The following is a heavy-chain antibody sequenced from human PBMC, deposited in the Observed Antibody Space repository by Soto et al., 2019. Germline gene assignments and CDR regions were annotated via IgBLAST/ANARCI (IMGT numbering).Heavy chain of an antibody. V-gene: IGHV3-23*01. J-gene: IGHJ4*02. CDR2: ISGSGGAT. Sequence: EVQLLESGGGFVQPGGSLTLSCSTSGFTFKDCAISWVRQAPGKGLEWVSGISGSGGATDDTDSVEGRFTISKDFSKNRVFMQMTGLSVHDTAVYYCARTLSSFYRYYFDSWGQGALVTVSS. CDR3: ARTLSSFYRYYFDS. CDR1: GFTFKDCA. D-gene: IGHD3-3*01.